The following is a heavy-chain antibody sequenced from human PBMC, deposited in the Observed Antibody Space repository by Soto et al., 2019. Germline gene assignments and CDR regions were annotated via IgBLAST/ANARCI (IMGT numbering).Heavy chain of an antibody. Sequence: SETLSLTCTVSGGSISSYYWSWIRQPPGKGLEWIGYIYYSGSTNYNPSLKSRVTISVDTSKNQFSLKLSSVTAADTAVYYCARPTYTYGSPFDYWGQGTLVTVSS. J-gene: IGHJ4*02. CDR2: IYYSGST. CDR3: ARPTYTYGSPFDY. CDR1: GGSISSYY. D-gene: IGHD3-16*01. V-gene: IGHV4-59*01.